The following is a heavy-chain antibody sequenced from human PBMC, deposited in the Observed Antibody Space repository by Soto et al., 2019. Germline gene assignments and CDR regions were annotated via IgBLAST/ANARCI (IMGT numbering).Heavy chain of an antibody. D-gene: IGHD6-6*01. J-gene: IGHJ3*02. V-gene: IGHV3-30*18. CDR2: ISYDGSNK. CDR3: AKVIWGSIAARLRAFDI. Sequence: GGSLRLSCAASGFTFSSYGMHWVRQAPGKGLEWVAVISYDGSNKYYADSVKGRFTISRDNSKNTLYLQMNSLRAEDTAVYYCAKVIWGSIAARLRAFDIWGQGTMVTVSS. CDR1: GFTFSSYG.